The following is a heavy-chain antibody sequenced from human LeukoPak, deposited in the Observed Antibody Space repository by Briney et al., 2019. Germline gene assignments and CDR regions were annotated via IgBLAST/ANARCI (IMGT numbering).Heavy chain of an antibody. CDR3: AKDTPSYDILTGYPTNYYYYGMDV. V-gene: IGHV3-23*01. CDR1: GFTFSSYA. CDR2: ISGSGGST. D-gene: IGHD3-9*01. Sequence: PGGSLRLSCAASGFTFSSYAMSWVRQAPGKGLEWVSAISGSGGSTYYADSVKGRFTISRGNSRNTLYLQMNSLRAEDTAVYYCAKDTPSYDILTGYPTNYYYYGMDVWGQGTTVTVSS. J-gene: IGHJ6*02.